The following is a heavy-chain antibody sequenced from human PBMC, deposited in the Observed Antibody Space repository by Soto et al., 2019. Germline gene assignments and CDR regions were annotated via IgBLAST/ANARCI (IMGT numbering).Heavy chain of an antibody. CDR2: IYYSGST. J-gene: IGHJ6*03. CDR1: GGSISSSSYY. CDR3: ARLRGYSYGYYYYYYMDV. V-gene: IGHV4-39*01. Sequence: SETLSLTCTVSGGSISSSSYYWGWIRQPPGKGLEWIGSIYYSGSTYYNPSLKGRVTISVDTSKNQFSLKLSSVTAADTAVYYCARLRGYSYGYYYYYYMDVWGKGTTVTVSS. D-gene: IGHD5-18*01.